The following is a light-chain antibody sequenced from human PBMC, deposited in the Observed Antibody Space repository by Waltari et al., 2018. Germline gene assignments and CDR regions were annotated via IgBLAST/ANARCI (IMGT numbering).Light chain of an antibody. CDR1: QDIGGY. CDR2: KTS. CDR3: QYFDNLPMFT. J-gene: IGKJ2*01. V-gene: IGKV1-33*01. Sequence: DIQLTQSPSSLAASVGDRVTLTCRASQDIGGYLNWYQQQPGKAPKLLIYKTSILNTGVPSRFSGGSSRIDYTLTITNLQPEDIATYYCQYFDNLPMFTFGQGTKVEIK.